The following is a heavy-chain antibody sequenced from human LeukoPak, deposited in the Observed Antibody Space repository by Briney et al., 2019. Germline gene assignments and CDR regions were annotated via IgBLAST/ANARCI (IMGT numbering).Heavy chain of an antibody. CDR3: ARVRGGLYGSGSYNWFDP. CDR1: GYTFTSYG. Sequence: ASVRVSCKASGYTFTSYGISWVRQAPGQGLEWMGWISAYNGNTNYAQKLQGRVTMTTDTSTSTAYMELRSLRSDDTAVYYCARVRGGLYGSGSYNWFDPWGQGTLVTVSS. V-gene: IGHV1-18*01. D-gene: IGHD3-10*01. J-gene: IGHJ5*02. CDR2: ISAYNGNT.